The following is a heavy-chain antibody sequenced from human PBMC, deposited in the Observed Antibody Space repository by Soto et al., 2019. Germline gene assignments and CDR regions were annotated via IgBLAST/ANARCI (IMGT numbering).Heavy chain of an antibody. CDR2: ISGSGGST. CDR3: ANSHGYSYGSPEYFQH. CDR1: GFTFSSYA. D-gene: IGHD5-18*01. V-gene: IGHV3-23*01. Sequence: GGSLRLSCAASGFTFSSYAMSWVRQAPGKGLEWVSAISGSGGSTYYADSVKGRFTISRDNSKNTLYLQMNSLRAEDTAVYYCANSHGYSYGSPEYFQHWGQGTLVTVSS. J-gene: IGHJ1*01.